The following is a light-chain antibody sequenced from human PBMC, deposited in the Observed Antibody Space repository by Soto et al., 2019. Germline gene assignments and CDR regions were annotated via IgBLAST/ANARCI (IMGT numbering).Light chain of an antibody. V-gene: IGKV3-15*01. CDR3: QQYNNWPLLT. Sequence: EIVMTQSPATLSVSPGESATLSFRASQSVGSNLAWYQHKPGQAPRLLIYGASIRATGIPARFSGSGSGTAFTLTISSLQSEDFAVYYCQQYNNWPLLTFGGGTKVDIK. CDR2: GAS. CDR1: QSVGSN. J-gene: IGKJ4*01.